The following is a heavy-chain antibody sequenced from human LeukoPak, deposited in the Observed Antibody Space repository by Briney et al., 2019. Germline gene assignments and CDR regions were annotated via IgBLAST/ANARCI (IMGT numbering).Heavy chain of an antibody. J-gene: IGHJ4*02. CDR1: GFIFSDYY. Sequence: GRSLRLSCAASGFIFSDYYMSWIRQAPGKGLEWVSYISSSGSTIFYADSVKGRFTISRDNAKNSLYLQMNSLRAEDTALYYCARAPYYYGSGSYEPSHFDYWGQGTLVTVSS. D-gene: IGHD3-10*01. V-gene: IGHV3-11*01. CDR3: ARAPYYYGSGSYEPSHFDY. CDR2: ISSSGSTI.